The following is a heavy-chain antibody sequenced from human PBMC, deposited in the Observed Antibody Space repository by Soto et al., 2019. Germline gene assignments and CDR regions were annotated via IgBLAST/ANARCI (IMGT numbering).Heavy chain of an antibody. V-gene: IGHV3-21*01. J-gene: IGHJ6*02. CDR2: ISPTSTYI. CDR1: AFTFSSYS. D-gene: IGHD5-18*01. CDR3: ARSTMGPDGYNYGYVYYYGMDV. Sequence: PVGSLRLSCAASAFTFSSYSMNWVRQAPGKGLEWVPSISPTSTYIYYADSMKGRITISRDNAKNSLYLQMNSLRAEDTAVYYCARSTMGPDGYNYGYVYYYGMDVWGQGTTVTVSS.